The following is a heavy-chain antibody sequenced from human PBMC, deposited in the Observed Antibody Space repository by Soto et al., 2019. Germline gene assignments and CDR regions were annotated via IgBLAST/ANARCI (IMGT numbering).Heavy chain of an antibody. J-gene: IGHJ3*02. D-gene: IGHD3-10*01. Sequence: PGGSLRLFIAACGFLYSGYAMSWVRRAPGKWLECVAASSVSGGSTYYADSVKGGFTISRDNSQNQLYMQMNSLIAEDPAVYYCAKLSITMVRGVIGAFDIGGQGTMVTVSS. CDR3: AKLSITMVRGVIGAFDI. CDR2: SSVSGGST. V-gene: IGHV3-23*01. CDR1: GFLYSGYA.